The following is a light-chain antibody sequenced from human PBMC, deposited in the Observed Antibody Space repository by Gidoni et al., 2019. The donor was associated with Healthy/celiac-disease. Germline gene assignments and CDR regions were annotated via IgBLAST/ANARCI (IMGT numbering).Light chain of an antibody. Sequence: DIHLTQSPSTLSASVGDSGTITCRASQSISSWLAWYQQKPGKAPKLLIYYASSLESGVPSRVSGSGSGTEFTLTISSLQPDDFATYYCQQYNSYRGTFGQGTKVEIK. CDR1: QSISSW. CDR3: QQYNSYRGT. V-gene: IGKV1-5*01. CDR2: YAS. J-gene: IGKJ1*01.